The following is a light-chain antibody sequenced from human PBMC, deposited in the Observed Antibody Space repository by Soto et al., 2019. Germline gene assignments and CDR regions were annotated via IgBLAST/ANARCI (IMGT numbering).Light chain of an antibody. CDR1: QSVSSN. V-gene: IGKV3-20*01. Sequence: ELVLTQSPGTLSVSPGERATLSCRASQSVSSNLAWYQQRPGQAPRLLIYGASNRATGIPDRFSGSGSGTDFTLTISRLEPADFAVYYCQQYASSRITFGQGTRLEIK. CDR2: GAS. CDR3: QQYASSRIT. J-gene: IGKJ5*01.